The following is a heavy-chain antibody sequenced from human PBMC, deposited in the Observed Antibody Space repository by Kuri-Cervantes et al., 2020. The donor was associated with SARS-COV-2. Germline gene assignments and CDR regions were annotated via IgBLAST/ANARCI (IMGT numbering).Heavy chain of an antibody. CDR2: IKQDGSEK. CDR1: GFTFSSYW. D-gene: IGHD3-3*01. Sequence: GESLKISCAASGFTFSSYWMSWVRQAPGKGLEWVANIKQDGSEKYYVDSVKGRFTISRDNAKNSLYLQMNSLRAEDTAVYYCARDAEPTYYDFWSGYYPGRYGMDVWGQGTTVTCSS. J-gene: IGHJ6*02. CDR3: ARDAEPTYYDFWSGYYPGRYGMDV. V-gene: IGHV3-7*05.